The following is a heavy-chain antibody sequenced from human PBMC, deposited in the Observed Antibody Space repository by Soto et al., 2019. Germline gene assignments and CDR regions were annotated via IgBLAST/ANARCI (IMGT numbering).Heavy chain of an antibody. J-gene: IGHJ4*02. Sequence: EVQLVESGGGLVQPGGSLRLSCAASGFTFSSYWMYWVRQAPGKGLVWVSRTNSDGSDTSYADSVKGRFTISRDNAKNMLYLQMNSLRAEDTAVYYCARDRGWSLFDYWGQGTLVTVSS. CDR3: ARDRGWSLFDY. V-gene: IGHV3-74*01. CDR1: GFTFSSYW. D-gene: IGHD6-19*01. CDR2: TNSDGSDT.